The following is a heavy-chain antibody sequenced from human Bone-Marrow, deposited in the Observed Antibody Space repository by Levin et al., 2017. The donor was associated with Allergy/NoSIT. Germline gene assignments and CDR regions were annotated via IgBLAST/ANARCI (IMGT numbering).Heavy chain of an antibody. CDR3: ARDKHYDSSDELIPFDY. D-gene: IGHD3-22*01. CDR1: GFTFSSYA. CDR2: ISSDGTYK. V-gene: IGHV3-30*04. J-gene: IGHJ4*02. Sequence: GGSLRLSCAASGFTFSSYAMNWVRQAPGKGLEWVAVISSDGTYKYYADSVKGRFTISRDNSKNTLFLQMNSLRAEDTAVYYCARDKHYDSSDELIPFDYWGQGTLVTVSS.